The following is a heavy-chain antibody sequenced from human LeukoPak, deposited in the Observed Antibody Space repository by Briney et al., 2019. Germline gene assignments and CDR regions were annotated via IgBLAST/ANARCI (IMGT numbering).Heavy chain of an antibody. J-gene: IGHJ4*02. D-gene: IGHD1-26*01. V-gene: IGHV4-61*01. CDR1: GGSVNSGSYY. CDR2: IYYGGST. CDR3: ARAAYSGSYHSDY. Sequence: SETLSLTCTVSGGSVNSGSYYWNWIRQPPGKGLEWIGYIYYGGSTNYNPSLKSRVTISVDTSKNQFSLKLSSVTAADTAVYYCARAAYSGSYHSDYWGQGTLVTVSS.